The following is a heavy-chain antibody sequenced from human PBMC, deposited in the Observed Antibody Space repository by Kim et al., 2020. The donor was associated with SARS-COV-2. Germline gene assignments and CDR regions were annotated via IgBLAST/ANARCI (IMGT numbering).Heavy chain of an antibody. V-gene: IGHV6-1*01. D-gene: IGHD6-19*01. J-gene: IGHJ6*02. CDR3: ARDRVAVAGIAKYYYYYYGMDV. Sequence: SQTLSLTCAISGDSVSSNSAAWNWIRQSPSRGLEWLGRTYYRSKWYNDYAVSVKRRITINPDTSKNQFSLQLNSVTPEDTAVYYCARDRVAVAGIAKYYYYYYGMDVWGQGTTVTVS. CDR1: GDSVSSNSAA. CDR2: TYYRSKWYN.